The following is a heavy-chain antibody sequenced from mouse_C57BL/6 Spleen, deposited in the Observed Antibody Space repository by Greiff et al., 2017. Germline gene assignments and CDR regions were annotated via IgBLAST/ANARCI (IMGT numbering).Heavy chain of an antibody. CDR1: GYTFTSYG. CDR2: VYPRSGNT. Sequence: QVQLQQSGAELARPGASVKLSCKASGYTFTSYGISWVKQRTGQGLEWIGEVYPRSGNTYYNEKFKGKATLTADKSSSTAYMELRSLTSEDSAVYFCARVDGYLWFAYGGQGTLVTVSA. V-gene: IGHV1-81*01. J-gene: IGHJ3*01. CDR3: ARVDGYLWFAY. D-gene: IGHD2-3*01.